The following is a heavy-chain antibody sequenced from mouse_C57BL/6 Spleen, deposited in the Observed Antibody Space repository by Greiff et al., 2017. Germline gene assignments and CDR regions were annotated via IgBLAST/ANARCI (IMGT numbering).Heavy chain of an antibody. D-gene: IGHD1-1*01. CDR1: GYTFTSYW. V-gene: IGHV1-53*01. J-gene: IGHJ4*01. Sequence: QVQLKQPGTELVKPGASVKLSCKASGYTFTSYWMHWVKQRPGQGLEWIGNINPSNGGTNYNEKFKSKATLTVDKSSSTAYMQLSSLTSEDSAVYYCARAYITTVVAGDAMDYWGQGTSVTVSS. CDR3: ARAYITTVVAGDAMDY. CDR2: INPSNGGT.